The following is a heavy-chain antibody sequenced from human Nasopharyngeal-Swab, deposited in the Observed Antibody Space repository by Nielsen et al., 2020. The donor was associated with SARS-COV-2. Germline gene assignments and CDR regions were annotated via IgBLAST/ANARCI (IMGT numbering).Heavy chain of an antibody. CDR2: IYWNDDQ. Sequence: SGPTLVNPTQTLTLTCSFSGFSLSTSGVGVGWIRQLPGKDLEWLALIYWNDDQRYSPSLTSRLTIPKDTTKNQVVLTMTNMDPVDKATYYCAHRQEAPYAFDIWGQGTMVTVSS. J-gene: IGHJ3*02. V-gene: IGHV2-5*01. CDR1: GFSLSTSGVG. CDR3: AHRQEAPYAFDI.